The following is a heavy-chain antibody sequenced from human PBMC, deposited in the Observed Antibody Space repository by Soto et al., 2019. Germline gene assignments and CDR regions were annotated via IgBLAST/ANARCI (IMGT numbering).Heavy chain of an antibody. Sequence: QVQLVESGGGVVQPGRSLRLSCVASGFTFSSYGMHWVRQAPGKGLEWVAVISYDGSNKYYADSVKGRFTISRDNSKNTLYLQMNSLRAEDTAVYYCAKAGGYGDYPWYFDLWGRGTQVTVSS. CDR3: AKAGGYGDYPWYFDL. CDR1: GFTFSSYG. CDR2: ISYDGSNK. V-gene: IGHV3-30*18. D-gene: IGHD4-17*01. J-gene: IGHJ2*01.